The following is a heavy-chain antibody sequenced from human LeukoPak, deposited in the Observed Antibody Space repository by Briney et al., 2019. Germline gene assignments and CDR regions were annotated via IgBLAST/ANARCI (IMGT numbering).Heavy chain of an antibody. J-gene: IGHJ5*02. Sequence: GESLKISCQGSGYSFTSYWIGWVRQMPGKGLEWMGIIYPGDSDTRYSPSFQGQVTISADKSISTAYLQWSSLKASDTAMYYCARIGIAVAGARGGFDPWGQGTLVTVSS. D-gene: IGHD6-19*01. CDR1: GYSFTSYW. CDR3: ARIGIAVAGARGGFDP. CDR2: IYPGDSDT. V-gene: IGHV5-51*01.